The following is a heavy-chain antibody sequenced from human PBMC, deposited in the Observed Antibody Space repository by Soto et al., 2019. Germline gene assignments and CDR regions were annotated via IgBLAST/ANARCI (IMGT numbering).Heavy chain of an antibody. CDR3: AHTLVAGLGYYFDY. Sequence: QITLKESGPTLVKPTQTLTLTCTFSGFSLSTTRVGVGWIRQPPGKALEWLALIYWDDDKRYSPFLKSRLTITKDTSKNQVVLTMTNRDPMDTATYFCAHTLVAGLGYYFDYWGQGTLVTVSS. CDR2: IYWDDDK. J-gene: IGHJ4*02. D-gene: IGHD6-19*01. V-gene: IGHV2-5*02. CDR1: GFSLSTTRVG.